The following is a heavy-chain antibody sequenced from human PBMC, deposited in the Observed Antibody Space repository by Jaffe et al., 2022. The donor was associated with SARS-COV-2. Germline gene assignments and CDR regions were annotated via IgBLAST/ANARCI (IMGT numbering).Heavy chain of an antibody. CDR3: ARGGDYGDYAYPGRGCFDY. D-gene: IGHD4-17*01. CDR1: GFTFSSYS. CDR2: ISSSSSTI. J-gene: IGHJ4*02. V-gene: IGHV3-48*02. Sequence: EVQLVESGGGLVQPGGSLRLSCAASGFTFSSYSMNWVRQAPGKGLEWVSYISSSSSTIYYADSVKGRFTISRDNAKNSLYLQMNSLRDEDTAVYYCARGGDYGDYAYPGRGCFDYWGQGTLVTVSS.